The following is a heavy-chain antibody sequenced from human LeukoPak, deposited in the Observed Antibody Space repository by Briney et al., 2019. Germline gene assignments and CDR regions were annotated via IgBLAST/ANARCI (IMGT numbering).Heavy chain of an antibody. CDR3: ARGELWQQLVDY. D-gene: IGHD6-13*01. CDR2: INWNGGST. Sequence: PGGSLRLSCAASGFTFDDYGMSWVRQAPGKGLEWVSGINWNGGSTGYADSVKGRFTISRDNAKNSLYLQVSSLRAEDTAMYYCARGELWQQLVDYWGQGTLVTVSS. V-gene: IGHV3-20*04. CDR1: GFTFDDYG. J-gene: IGHJ4*02.